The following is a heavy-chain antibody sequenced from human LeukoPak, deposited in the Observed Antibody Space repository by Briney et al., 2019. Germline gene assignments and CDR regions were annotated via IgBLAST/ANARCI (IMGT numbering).Heavy chain of an antibody. CDR3: ARDRPPFGVVSALDY. J-gene: IGHJ4*02. Sequence: PGGSLRLSCAASGFTFSSYSMNWVRQAPGKGLEWVSSISSSSYIYYADSVKGRFTISRDNAKNSLYLQMNSLRAEDTAVYYCARDRPPFGVVSALDYWGQGTLVTVSS. CDR2: ISSSSYI. D-gene: IGHD3-3*01. CDR1: GFTFSSYS. V-gene: IGHV3-21*01.